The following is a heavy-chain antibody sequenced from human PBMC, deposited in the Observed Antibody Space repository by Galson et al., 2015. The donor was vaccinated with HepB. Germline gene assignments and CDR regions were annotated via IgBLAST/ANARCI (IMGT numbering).Heavy chain of an antibody. CDR3: ARDQVTMVRGIILDYYGMDV. V-gene: IGHV6-1*01. J-gene: IGHJ6*02. D-gene: IGHD3-10*01. CDR1: GDSVLSNSAT. CDR2: TYYKSKWYN. Sequence: CAISGDSVLSNSATWNWIRQSPSRGLEWLGRTYYKSKWYNDYAVSVKSRITINPDTSKNQFSLQLNSVIPEDTAVYFCARDQVTMVRGIILDYYGMDVWGQGTTVTVSS.